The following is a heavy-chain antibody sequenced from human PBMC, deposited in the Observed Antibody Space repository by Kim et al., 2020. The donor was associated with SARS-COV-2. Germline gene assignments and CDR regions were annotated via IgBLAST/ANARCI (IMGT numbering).Heavy chain of an antibody. Sequence: YPEPRHGQFTISRDNPKNTLYRQMNSRRAEDTAVYYCAKSGGWYFDLWGRGTLVTVSS. V-gene: IGHV3-23*01. CDR3: AKSGGWYFDL. D-gene: IGHD2-8*02. J-gene: IGHJ2*01.